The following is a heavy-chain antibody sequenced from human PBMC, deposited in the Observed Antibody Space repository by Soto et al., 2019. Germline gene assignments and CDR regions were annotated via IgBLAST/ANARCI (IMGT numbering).Heavy chain of an antibody. J-gene: IGHJ4*02. CDR3: ARDEAYRGSYFAY. CDR1: GGSISSGDYY. D-gene: IGHD1-26*01. CDR2: IYYSGST. V-gene: IGHV4-30-4*01. Sequence: QVQLQESGPGLVKPSQTLSLTCTVSGGSISSGDYYWGWIRQPPGKGLEWIGYIYYSGSTYYNPCLKSRVTISLDTSKNQFSLKLSSVTAADTAVYYCARDEAYRGSYFAYWGQGTLVTVSS.